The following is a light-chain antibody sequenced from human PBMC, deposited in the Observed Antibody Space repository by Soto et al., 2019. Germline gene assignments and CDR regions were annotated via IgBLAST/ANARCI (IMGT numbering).Light chain of an antibody. V-gene: IGKV3-20*01. Sequence: EIVLTQSPGTLSLSPGERATLSCRASRSVSSSYLAWYQQKPGQAPRLLIYGASSRATGIPDRFSGSGSGTDFTLTISRLEPEDFAVYYCQQYGSSPTRTFGQGTKVDIK. CDR3: QQYGSSPTRT. CDR2: GAS. J-gene: IGKJ1*01. CDR1: RSVSSSY.